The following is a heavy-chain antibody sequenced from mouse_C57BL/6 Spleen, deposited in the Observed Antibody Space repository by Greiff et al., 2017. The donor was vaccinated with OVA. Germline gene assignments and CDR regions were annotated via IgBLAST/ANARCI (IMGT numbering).Heavy chain of an antibody. CDR1: GYSITSGYD. CDR2: ISYSGST. Sequence: EVKLVESGPGMVKPSQSLSLTCTVTGYSITSGYDWHWIRHFPGNKLEWMGYISYSGSTNYNPSLKSRISITHDTSKNHFFLKLNSVTTEDTATYYCARDHDSAWFAYWGQGTLVTVSA. CDR3: ARDHDSAWFAY. J-gene: IGHJ3*01. V-gene: IGHV3-1*01. D-gene: IGHD2-12*01.